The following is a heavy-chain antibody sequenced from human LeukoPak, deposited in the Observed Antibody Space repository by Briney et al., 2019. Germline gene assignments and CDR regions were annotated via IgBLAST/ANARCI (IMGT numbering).Heavy chain of an antibody. CDR1: GFSFGTYA. V-gene: IGHV3-23*01. CDR3: ADYRKPQGLDY. Sequence: GGSLRLSCAVSGFSFGTYAASWVRQAPGKGLEWVSAISADGDDTYYADSVKGRFTISGDNSKNTLYLQMDSLRAEDTAVYYCADYRKPQGLDYWGQGALVTVSS. CDR2: ISADGDDT. J-gene: IGHJ4*02. D-gene: IGHD1-14*01.